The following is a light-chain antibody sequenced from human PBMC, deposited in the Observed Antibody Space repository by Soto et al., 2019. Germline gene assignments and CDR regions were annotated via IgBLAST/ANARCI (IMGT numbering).Light chain of an antibody. Sequence: QSALTQPASVSGSPGQSITISCTGTSSDIGDYNYVSWYRQHPGRAPKVMIYEVSNRPSGVSNRFSGSKSGNTASLNISGLQAEDEADYYCSSKTSASTLYVFGTGNKVTVL. J-gene: IGLJ1*01. V-gene: IGLV2-14*01. CDR1: SSDIGDYNY. CDR2: EVS. CDR3: SSKTSASTLYV.